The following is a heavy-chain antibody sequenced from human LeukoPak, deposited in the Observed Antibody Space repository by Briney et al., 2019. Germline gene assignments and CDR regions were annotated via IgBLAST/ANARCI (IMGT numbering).Heavy chain of an antibody. Sequence: ASVKVSCKASGYTFTSYYMHWVRQAPEQGLEWMGIINPSGGSTSYAQKFQGRVTMTRDMSTSTVYMELSSLRSEDTAVYYCARGLREYGQPHTFDYWGQGTLVTVSS. CDR2: INPSGGST. CDR3: ARGLREYGQPHTFDY. J-gene: IGHJ4*02. V-gene: IGHV1-46*01. D-gene: IGHD2-8*01. CDR1: GYTFTSYY.